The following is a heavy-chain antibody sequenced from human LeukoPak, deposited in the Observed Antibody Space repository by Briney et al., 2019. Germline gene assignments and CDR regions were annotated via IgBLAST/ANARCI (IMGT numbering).Heavy chain of an antibody. V-gene: IGHV3-21*01. J-gene: IGHJ5*02. CDR3: ASLDTAMVYNWFDP. CDR1: GFTFSSYS. CDR2: ISSSSSYI. D-gene: IGHD5-18*01. Sequence: GGSLRLSCAASGFTFSSYSMNWVRQAPGKGLEWVSSISSSSSYIYYADSVKGRFTISRDNAKNSLYLQMNSLRAEDTAVYCCASLDTAMVYNWFDPWGQGTLVTVSS.